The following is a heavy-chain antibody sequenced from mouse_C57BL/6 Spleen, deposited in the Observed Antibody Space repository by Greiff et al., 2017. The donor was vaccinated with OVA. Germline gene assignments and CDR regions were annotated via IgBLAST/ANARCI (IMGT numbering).Heavy chain of an antibody. CDR3: ASPGGYAYAKDY. CDR2: INPNNGGT. CDR1: GYTFTDYY. V-gene: IGHV1-26*01. D-gene: IGHD2-2*01. Sequence: VQLQQSGPELVKPGASVQISCKASGYTFTDYYMNWVKQSHGKSLEWIGDINPNNGGTSYNQKFKGKATLTVDTSSSTAYMELRSLTSEYSAVYYGASPGGYAYAKDYWGQGTSVTVSS. J-gene: IGHJ4*01.